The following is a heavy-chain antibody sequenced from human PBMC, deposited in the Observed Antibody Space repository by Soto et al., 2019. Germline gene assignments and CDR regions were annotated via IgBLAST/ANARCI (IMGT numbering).Heavy chain of an antibody. V-gene: IGHV3-23*01. CDR1: GFTFSRYA. J-gene: IGHJ6*02. CDR2: ISVSGDNT. CDR3: AKDRGGSYYYGMDV. D-gene: IGHD1-26*01. Sequence: PGGSLRLSCAASGFTFSRYAMNWVRQAPGRGLQWISGISVSGDNTSYVESVRGRFTVYRDNSKSTLYLQMNSLRAEDTAVYYCAKDRGGSYYYGMDVWGQGTTVTVSS.